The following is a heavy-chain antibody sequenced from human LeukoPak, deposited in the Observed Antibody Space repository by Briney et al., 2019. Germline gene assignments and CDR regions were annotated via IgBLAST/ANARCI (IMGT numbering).Heavy chain of an antibody. CDR3: ATYYDILTGYYFY. CDR2: ISGSGGST. Sequence: GGSLRLSCAASGFTFSSYAMSWVRQAPGKGLGWVSAISGSGGSTYYADSVKGRFTISRDNSKNTLYLQMNSLRAEDTAVYYCATYYDILTGYYFYWGQGTLVTVSS. V-gene: IGHV3-23*01. J-gene: IGHJ4*02. CDR1: GFTFSSYA. D-gene: IGHD3-9*01.